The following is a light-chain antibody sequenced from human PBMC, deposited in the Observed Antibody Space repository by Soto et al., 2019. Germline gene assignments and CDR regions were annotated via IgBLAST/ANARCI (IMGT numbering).Light chain of an antibody. V-gene: IGKV1-12*01. Sequence: DIQMTQSPSSVSASIGDRFSVTWRASQGISTYLGWYQQKPGKAPKLLIYAASSLQTGVPSRFSGSGSGTDFTLTITDLQPEDFASYFCQQTYDLPRTFGQGTKV. CDR3: QQTYDLPRT. J-gene: IGKJ1*01. CDR1: QGISTY. CDR2: AAS.